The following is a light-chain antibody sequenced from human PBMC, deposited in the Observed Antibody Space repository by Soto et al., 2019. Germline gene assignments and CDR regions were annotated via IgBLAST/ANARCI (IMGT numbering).Light chain of an antibody. CDR2: DVT. CDR3: SSYTNRNTVV. V-gene: IGLV2-14*03. J-gene: IGLJ3*02. CDR1: SSDVGGYNY. Sequence: QSVLTQPASVSGSPGQSITIFCTGTSSDVGGYNYVSWYQQRPGKPPKLMIYDVTNRPSGVSNRFSGSKSGSTASLTISGLQSEDGGDYYCSSYTNRNTVVFGGGTKLTVL.